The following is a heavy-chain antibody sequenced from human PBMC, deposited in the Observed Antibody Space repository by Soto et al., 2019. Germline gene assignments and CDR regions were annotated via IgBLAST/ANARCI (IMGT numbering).Heavy chain of an antibody. V-gene: IGHV4-59*01. CDR2: IYYSGST. D-gene: IGHD1-26*01. CDR1: GGSISSYY. CDR3: ASRSGSYPYYFDY. Sequence: SETLSLTCTVSGGSISSYYWSWIRQPPGKGLEWIGYIYYSGSTNYNPSLKSRVTISVDTSKNQFSLKLSSVTAADTAVYYCASRSGSYPYYFDYWGQGTLVTVSS. J-gene: IGHJ4*02.